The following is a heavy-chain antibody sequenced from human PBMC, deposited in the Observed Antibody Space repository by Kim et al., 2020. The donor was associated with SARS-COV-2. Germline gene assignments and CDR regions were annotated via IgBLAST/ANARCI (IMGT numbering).Heavy chain of an antibody. Sequence: SETLSLTCAVYGGSFSGYYWSWIRQPPGKGLEWIGEINHSGSTNYNPSLKSRVTISVDTSKNQFSLKLSSVTAADTAVYYCARGRHSGSYRPRVGPHFHYWGQGTLVTVSS. CDR1: GGSFSGYY. V-gene: IGHV4-34*01. CDR3: ARGRHSGSYRPRVGPHFHY. D-gene: IGHD1-26*01. CDR2: INHSGST. J-gene: IGHJ4*02.